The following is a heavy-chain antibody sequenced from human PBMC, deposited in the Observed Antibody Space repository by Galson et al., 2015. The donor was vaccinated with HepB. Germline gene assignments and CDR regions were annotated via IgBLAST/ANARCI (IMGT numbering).Heavy chain of an antibody. CDR1: GGSISYNY. CDR2: IYYSGIT. V-gene: IGHV4-59*08. CDR3: AKQGEAGWFDP. D-gene: IGHD3-10*01. Sequence: ETLSLTCTVSGGSISYNYWSWIRQPPGKGLEWIGFIYYSGITNYNPPLKGRVNIAVDTSKNQFSLKLGSVTAADTAVYYCAKQGEAGWFDPWGQGTLVIVSS. J-gene: IGHJ5*02.